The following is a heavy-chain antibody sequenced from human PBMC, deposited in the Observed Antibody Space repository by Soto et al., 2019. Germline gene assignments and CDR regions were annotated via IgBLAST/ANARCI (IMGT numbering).Heavy chain of an antibody. D-gene: IGHD3-22*01. J-gene: IGHJ4*02. CDR3: ARGSQYYYDGSGPLDC. CDR2: ISYDESNN. V-gene: IGHV3-30-3*01. Sequence: QVQLVESGGGVVQPGGSLRLSCAASGFTFSTYTIHWVRQAPGKGLEWVALISYDESNNYYADSVKGRFTISRDNSKNTLYLQMTSLRAGDTAVYFCARGSQYYYDGSGPLDCWGQGTLVTVSS. CDR1: GFTFSTYT.